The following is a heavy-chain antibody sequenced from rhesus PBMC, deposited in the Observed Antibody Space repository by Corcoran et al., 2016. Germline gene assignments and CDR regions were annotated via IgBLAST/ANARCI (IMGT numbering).Heavy chain of an antibody. CDR2: IYGSSTST. CDR1: GGSISDSYR. CDR3: ARDWDAFDF. Sequence: QLQLQESGPGLVKPSETLSLTCAVSGGSISDSYRWSWIRQPPGKGLEWIGYIYGSSTSTNYNPSLKSRVTISKDTSKSQFSLKLSSVTAADTAVYYCARDWDAFDFWGQGLRVTVSS. V-gene: IGHV4S10*01. J-gene: IGHJ3*01.